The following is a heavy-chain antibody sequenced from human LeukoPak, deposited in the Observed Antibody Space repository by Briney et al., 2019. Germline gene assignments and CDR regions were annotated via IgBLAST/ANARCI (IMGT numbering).Heavy chain of an antibody. CDR3: ARALNNYYGHNWFDP. Sequence: ASVKVSCKASGYTFTSYDINWVRQATGQGLEWMRWMNPNSGDTGYAQKFQGRVTMTRNTSISTAYMELSSLRSEDTAVYYCARALNNYYGHNWFDPWGQGTLVTVSS. CDR2: MNPNSGDT. V-gene: IGHV1-8*01. J-gene: IGHJ5*02. D-gene: IGHD3-10*01. CDR1: GYTFTSYD.